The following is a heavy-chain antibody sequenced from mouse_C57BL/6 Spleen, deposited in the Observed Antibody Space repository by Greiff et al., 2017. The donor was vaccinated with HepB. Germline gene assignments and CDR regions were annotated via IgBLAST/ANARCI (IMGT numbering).Heavy chain of an antibody. D-gene: IGHD2-10*01. V-gene: IGHV2-2*01. J-gene: IGHJ4*01. CDR2: IWSGGST. CDR3: ARNAYYGNYYYAMDY. CDR1: GFSLTSYG. Sequence: VMLVESGPGLVQPSQSLSITCTVSGFSLTSYGVHWVRQSPGKGLEWLGVIWSGGSTDYNAAFISRLSISKDNSKSQVFFKMNSLQADDTAIYYCARNAYYGNYYYAMDYWGQGTSVTVSS.